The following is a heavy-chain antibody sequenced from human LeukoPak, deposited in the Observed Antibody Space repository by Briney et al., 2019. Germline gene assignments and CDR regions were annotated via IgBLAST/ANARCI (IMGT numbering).Heavy chain of an antibody. Sequence: ASVKVSCKASGYNFNIYGITWVRQAPGQGLEWMGWISAYNGNTNYAKKFQGRVTMTTDTSTSTAYMELRSLRFDDTAFYYCARDLYIDSSGYDAFDIWGQGTMVTVSS. V-gene: IGHV1-18*01. CDR1: GYNFNIYG. CDR2: ISAYNGNT. D-gene: IGHD3-22*01. J-gene: IGHJ3*02. CDR3: ARDLYIDSSGYDAFDI.